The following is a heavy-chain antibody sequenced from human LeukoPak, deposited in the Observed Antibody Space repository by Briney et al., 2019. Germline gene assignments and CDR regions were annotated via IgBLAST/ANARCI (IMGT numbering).Heavy chain of an antibody. CDR3: ARTRSSGYLTFDY. CDR1: GVTVSTNY. D-gene: IGHD3-22*01. CDR2: ISWNSGSI. J-gene: IGHJ4*02. Sequence: GGSLRLSCAVYGVTVSTNYMGWVRQDPGKGLEWVSGISWNSGSIGYADSVKGRFTISRDNAKNSLYLQMNGLRAEDTAVYYCARTRSSGYLTFDYWGQGILVTVSS. V-gene: IGHV3-20*04.